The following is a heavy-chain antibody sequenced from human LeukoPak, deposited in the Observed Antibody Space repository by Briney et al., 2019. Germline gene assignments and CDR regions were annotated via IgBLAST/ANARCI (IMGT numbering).Heavy chain of an antibody. CDR3: ARGSGYLRRLNWFDP. CDR2: INHSGST. D-gene: IGHD3-3*01. J-gene: IGHJ5*02. V-gene: IGHV4-39*07. CDR1: GDPITSGHYY. Sequence: SETLSLTCIVSGDPITSGHYYWAWIRQPPGKGLEWIGEINHSGSTNYNPSLKSRVTISVDTSKNQFSLKLSSVTAADTAVYYCARGSGYLRRLNWFDPWGQGTLVTVSS.